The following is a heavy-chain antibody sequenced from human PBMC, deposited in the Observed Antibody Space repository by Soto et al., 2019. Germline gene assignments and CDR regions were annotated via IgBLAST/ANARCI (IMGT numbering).Heavy chain of an antibody. Sequence: EVQLVESGGGLVQPGGSLTLSCAASGFIFSDYYMDWVRQVPGKGLEWVGRTRNKANRYSPEYAPSVKGSFTISRHDLDDSMYLQMNSLKTEDTAVYYCARDTGGSYDYWGQGALVTVSS. D-gene: IGHD1-26*01. CDR2: TRNKANRYSP. CDR3: ARDTGGSYDY. V-gene: IGHV3-72*01. CDR1: GFIFSDYY. J-gene: IGHJ4*02.